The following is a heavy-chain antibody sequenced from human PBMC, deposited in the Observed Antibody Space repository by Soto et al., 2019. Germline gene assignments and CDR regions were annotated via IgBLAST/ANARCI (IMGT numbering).Heavy chain of an antibody. Sequence: GGSLRLSCSAAGLTFSSYGMHWVRQAPVKGLEWVAVISYDGSNKYYADAVKGRFTISRDKSKNTMYLQMNSLRAEDTAVYYCAKDTYYYDSSGYTDYWGQGTLVTVSS. CDR1: GLTFSSYG. CDR3: AKDTYYYDSSGYTDY. D-gene: IGHD3-22*01. J-gene: IGHJ4*02. V-gene: IGHV3-30*18. CDR2: ISYDGSNK.